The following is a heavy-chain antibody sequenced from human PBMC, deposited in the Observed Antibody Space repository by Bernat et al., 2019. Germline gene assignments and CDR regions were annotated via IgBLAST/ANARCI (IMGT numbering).Heavy chain of an antibody. CDR2: IKNDGSQK. J-gene: IGHJ5*02. D-gene: IGHD6-13*01. Sequence: EVQLVESGGGLVQPGGSLRLSCAASGFTFINYWMGWVRQAPGKGLEWVANIKNDGSQKNYLDSVEGRFTSSRDNAKNSLYLQMNSLRVEDTAVYYCARDLADAGRFDPWGQGILVTVSS. CDR3: ARDLADAGRFDP. CDR1: GFTFINYW. V-gene: IGHV3-7*03.